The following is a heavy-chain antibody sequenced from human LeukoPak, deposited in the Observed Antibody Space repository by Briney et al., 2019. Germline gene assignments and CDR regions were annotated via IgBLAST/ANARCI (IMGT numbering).Heavy chain of an antibody. CDR1: GFTVISNY. J-gene: IGHJ6*03. CDR3: AKADDYGDSLYYYYYMDV. D-gene: IGHD4-17*01. V-gene: IGHV3-66*01. CDR2: IYSGGTT. Sequence: GGSLRLSYAASGFTVISNYMNWVRQAPGKGLEWVSVIYSGGTTHYADSVRDRFTISRDNSKNTLFLQMNSLRAEDTAVYYCAKADDYGDSLYYYYYMDVWGKGTTVTVSS.